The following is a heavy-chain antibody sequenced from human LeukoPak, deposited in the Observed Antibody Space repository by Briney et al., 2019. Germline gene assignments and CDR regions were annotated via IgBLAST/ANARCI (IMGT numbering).Heavy chain of an antibody. D-gene: IGHD1-7*01. CDR3: AKPNWNYISDYFDY. Sequence: GGSLRLSCAASGFTFSTYAMSWVRQPPGKGLEWVSLISDGGGDTYYADSVKGRFTISRDNSKNTLYLQMNSLRADDSAVYYCAKPNWNYISDYFDYWGQGTLVTVSS. CDR2: ISDGGGDT. CDR1: GFTFSTYA. J-gene: IGHJ4*02. V-gene: IGHV3-23*01.